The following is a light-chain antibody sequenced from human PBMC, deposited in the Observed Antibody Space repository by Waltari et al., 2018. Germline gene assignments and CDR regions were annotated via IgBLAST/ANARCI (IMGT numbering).Light chain of an antibody. J-gene: IGKJ1*01. CDR3: QQSYSTHTWT. V-gene: IGKV1-39*01. CDR1: QIISSY. Sequence: DIQMTQSPSSLSASVGARVTITCRASQIISSYLNWYQPKPGKAPKLLIYAASSLQSGVPSRFSGSGSGTDFTLTISSLQPEDFATYYCQQSYSTHTWTFGQGTKVEIK. CDR2: AAS.